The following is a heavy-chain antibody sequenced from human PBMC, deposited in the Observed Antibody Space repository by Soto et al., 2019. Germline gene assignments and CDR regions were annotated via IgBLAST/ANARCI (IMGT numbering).Heavy chain of an antibody. J-gene: IGHJ6*04. Sequence: LRLSCAASGFTFSSYVMHWVRQAPGKGLEWVAVISYDGSNKYYADSVKGRFTISRDNSKHTLYLQMNSLRPEDTAVYYCAKDLEGYCTTTSCYTSFGLEVWGKGTKVTVS. CDR3: AKDLEGYCTTTSCYTSFGLEV. V-gene: IGHV3-30*18. CDR1: GFTFSSYV. D-gene: IGHD2-2*02. CDR2: ISYDGSNK.